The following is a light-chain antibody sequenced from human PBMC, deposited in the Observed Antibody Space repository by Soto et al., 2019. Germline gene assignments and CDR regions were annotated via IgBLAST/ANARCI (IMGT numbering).Light chain of an antibody. Sequence: EIVLTQSPATLYLSPGERATLSCRASQSVSSYLAWYQQKPGQSTMLLIYDASNRATGIPARFSVSGSGTDFTLTISSLEPEDLDVYYCPQRTSWLTFGGGTKVEI. V-gene: IGKV3-11*01. J-gene: IGKJ4*01. CDR2: DAS. CDR1: QSVSSY. CDR3: PQRTSWLT.